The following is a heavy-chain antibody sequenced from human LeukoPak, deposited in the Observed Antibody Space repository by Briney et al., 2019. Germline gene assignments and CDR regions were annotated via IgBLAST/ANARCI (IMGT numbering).Heavy chain of an antibody. Sequence: ASVKVSCKASGYTFTSYAMHWVRQAPGQRLEWMGWINVGNGNTKYSQKFQGRVTITRDTSASTVYMELSSLRSEDTAVYYCARDGAGNVVVVAATYGMDVWGQGTTVTVSS. CDR1: GYTFTSYA. CDR2: INVGNGNT. J-gene: IGHJ6*02. V-gene: IGHV1-3*01. CDR3: ARDGAGNVVVVAATYGMDV. D-gene: IGHD2-15*01.